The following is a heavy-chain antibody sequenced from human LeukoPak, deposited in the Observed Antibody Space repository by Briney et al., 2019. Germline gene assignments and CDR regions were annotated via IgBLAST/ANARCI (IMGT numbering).Heavy chain of an antibody. V-gene: IGHV1-46*01. CDR1: GYTFTSYY. J-gene: IGHJ1*01. CDR3: AREGLGPLPRAEYFHH. Sequence: ASVKVSCKASGYTFTSYYMHWVRQAPGQGLEWMGIINPSGGSTIYAQKFQGRVTMTRDTSTSTVYMELSSLESEDTAVYYCAREGLGPLPRAEYFHHWGQGSLVSVCS. CDR2: INPSGGST.